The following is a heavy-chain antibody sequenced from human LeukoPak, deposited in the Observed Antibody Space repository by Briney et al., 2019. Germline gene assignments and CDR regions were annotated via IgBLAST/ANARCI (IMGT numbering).Heavy chain of an antibody. CDR3: ARDRDYDILTGYGFDAFDI. D-gene: IGHD3-9*01. V-gene: IGHV3-21*01. CDR1: GFTFSSYS. CDR2: ISSSSSYI. J-gene: IGHJ3*02. Sequence: PGGSLRLSCAASGFTFSSYSMNWVRQAPGKGLEWVSSISSSSSYIYYADSVKGRFTIPRDNAKNSLYLQMNSLRPEDTAVYYCARDRDYDILTGYGFDAFDIWGQGTMVTVSS.